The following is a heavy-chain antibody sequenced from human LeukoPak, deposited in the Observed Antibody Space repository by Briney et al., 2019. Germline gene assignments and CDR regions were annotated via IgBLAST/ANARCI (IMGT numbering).Heavy chain of an antibody. Sequence: PSETLSLTCTVSGGSISSSSYYWGWIRQPPGKGLEWIGSIYYSGSTYYNPSLKSRVTISVDTSKNQFSLKLSSVTAADTAVYYCASSDTEANVNTAAGTPHFDYWGQGTLVTVSS. CDR1: GGSISSSSYY. J-gene: IGHJ4*02. CDR3: ASSDTEANVNTAAGTPHFDY. CDR2: IYYSGST. V-gene: IGHV4-39*01. D-gene: IGHD6-13*01.